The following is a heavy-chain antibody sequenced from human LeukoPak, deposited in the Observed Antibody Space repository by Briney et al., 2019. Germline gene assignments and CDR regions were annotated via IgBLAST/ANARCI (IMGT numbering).Heavy chain of an antibody. CDR2: LYTNEDT. J-gene: IGHJ5*02. D-gene: IGHD6-13*01. V-gene: IGHV4-4*07. Sequence: PSETLSLTCTVSGGSTSGCYWSWIRQPAGKGLEWIGRLYTNEDTYYNPSLKSRVTISVDTSKNQFSLKLSSVTAADTAVYYCARGRITAYSSSWHRRGWFDPWGQGTLVTVSS. CDR3: ARGRITAYSSSWHRRGWFDP. CDR1: GGSTSGCY.